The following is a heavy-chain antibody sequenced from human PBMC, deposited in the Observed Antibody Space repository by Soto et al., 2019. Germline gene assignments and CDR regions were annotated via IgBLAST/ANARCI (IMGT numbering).Heavy chain of an antibody. Sequence: GGSLRLSCAASGFTFSSYAMSWVRQAPGKGLEWVSAISGSGGSTYYADSVKGRFTISRDNSKNTLYLQMNSLRAEDTARYYCAKERVAAAYVETSPFDFWGQGTQVTVSS. J-gene: IGHJ4*02. CDR3: AKERVAAAYVETSPFDF. CDR1: GFTFSSYA. CDR2: ISGSGGST. V-gene: IGHV3-23*01. D-gene: IGHD2-15*01.